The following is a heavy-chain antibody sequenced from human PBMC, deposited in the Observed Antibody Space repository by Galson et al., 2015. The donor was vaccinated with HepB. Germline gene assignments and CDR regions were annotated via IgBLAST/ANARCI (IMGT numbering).Heavy chain of an antibody. D-gene: IGHD6-13*01. CDR1: GGTFSSYT. J-gene: IGHJ5*02. CDR2: IIPILGIA. Sequence: SVKVSCKASGGTFSSYTISWVRQAPGQGLEWMGRIIPILGIANYAQKFQGRVTITADKSTSTAYMELSSLRSEDTAVYYCARNLAARSSGDWFDPWGQGTLVTVSS. V-gene: IGHV1-69*02. CDR3: ARNLAARSSGDWFDP.